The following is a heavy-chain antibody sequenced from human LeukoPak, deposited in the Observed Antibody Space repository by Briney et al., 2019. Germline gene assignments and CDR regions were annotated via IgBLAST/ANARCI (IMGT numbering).Heavy chain of an antibody. V-gene: IGHV4-59*01. D-gene: IGHD4-17*01. CDR2: INYSGAT. CDR3: ARGGHIAIPPYGFDY. Sequence: SETLSLTCAVYGGSFSGYYWSWVRRPPGKGLEWIANINYSGATYYNPSLRSRVTISIDTSKSQFSLKLTSVTVADTAVYYCARGGHIAIPPYGFDYWGQGALVTVSS. J-gene: IGHJ4*02. CDR1: GGSFSGYY.